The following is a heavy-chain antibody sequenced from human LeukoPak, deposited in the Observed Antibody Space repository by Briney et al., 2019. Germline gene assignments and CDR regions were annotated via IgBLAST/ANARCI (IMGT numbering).Heavy chain of an antibody. V-gene: IGHV3-21*01. CDR1: GFSFSDNS. CDR2: VSPSSSYI. D-gene: IGHD3-16*02. CDR3: VRHRTASDY. Sequence: GGSLRLSCAASGFSFSDNSMTWVRQAPGKGLEWVSSVSPSSSYIFYSDSLKGRFTISRDNAKNSLYLQMNSLRVEDTAVYYCVRHRTASDYWGLGALVTVSS. J-gene: IGHJ4*02.